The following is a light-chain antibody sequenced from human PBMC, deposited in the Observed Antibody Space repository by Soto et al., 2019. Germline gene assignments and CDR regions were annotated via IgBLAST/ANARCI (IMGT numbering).Light chain of an antibody. CDR3: QQYNSYSIT. V-gene: IGKV1-5*01. J-gene: IGKJ5*01. CDR2: DAS. CDR1: QSISSW. Sequence: DIQMTQSPSTLSASVGDRVTLTCRASQSISSWLAWYQQKPGKAPKLLIYDASSLESGVPSRLSGSGSGTEFTLTISSLQPDDFATYYCQQYNSYSITFGQGTRREIK.